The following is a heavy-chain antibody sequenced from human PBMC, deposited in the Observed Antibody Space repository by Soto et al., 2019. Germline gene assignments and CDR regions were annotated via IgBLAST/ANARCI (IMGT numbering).Heavy chain of an antibody. Sequence: TLSLTCTVSGGSISSYYWSWIRHPAGKGLEWIGRICTSGSTNYNPSLKSRVTMSVDTSKNQFSLKLSSVTAADTAVYYCARDLLNLYYDILTGYSWASYGMDVWGQGTTVTVSS. CDR1: GGSISSYY. J-gene: IGHJ6*02. D-gene: IGHD3-9*01. V-gene: IGHV4-4*07. CDR3: ARDLLNLYYDILTGYSWASYGMDV. CDR2: ICTSGST.